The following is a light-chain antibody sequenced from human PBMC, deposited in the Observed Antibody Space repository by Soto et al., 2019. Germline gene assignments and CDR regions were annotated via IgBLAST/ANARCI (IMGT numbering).Light chain of an antibody. CDR1: RSVSSDY. CDR3: QQYGTSRTWT. J-gene: IGKJ1*01. Sequence: EIVLTQSPGTLSLSPGERATLSCRASRSVSSDYLDWYQQKPGQAPRLLIYGASSRATGIPDRFSGSGSGTDFTLTISRLEPEDFAVYYCQQYGTSRTWTFGQGTKVDIK. V-gene: IGKV3-20*01. CDR2: GAS.